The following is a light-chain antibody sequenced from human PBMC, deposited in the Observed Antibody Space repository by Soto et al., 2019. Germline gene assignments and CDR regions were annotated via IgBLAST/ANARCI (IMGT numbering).Light chain of an antibody. CDR1: QSVSSK. CDR3: QQYNNWPPWT. V-gene: IGKV3-15*01. J-gene: IGKJ1*01. CDR2: GAS. Sequence: EIVMTQSPATLSVSPGERATLSCRASQSVSSKLAWYQQKPGQAPRLLIYGASTRATGTPARFSGSGSGTEFTLTISSLQSEDFAVYYCQQYNNWPPWTFGQGTKVEIK.